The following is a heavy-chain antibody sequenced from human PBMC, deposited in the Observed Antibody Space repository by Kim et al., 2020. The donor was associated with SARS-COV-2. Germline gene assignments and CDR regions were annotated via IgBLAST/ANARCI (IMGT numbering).Heavy chain of an antibody. CDR1: GGSISSGGYY. J-gene: IGHJ4*02. Sequence: SETLSLTCTVSGGSISSGGYYWSWIRQHPGKGLEWIGYLYYSGSSYYNPSLKSRVTISVDTAKNQFSLKLCSVTAADTAVYYCARVSSSWTNFDYCGQGTLVTVYS. CDR2: LYYSGSS. CDR3: ARVSSSWTNFDY. D-gene: IGHD6-13*01. V-gene: IGHV4-31*03.